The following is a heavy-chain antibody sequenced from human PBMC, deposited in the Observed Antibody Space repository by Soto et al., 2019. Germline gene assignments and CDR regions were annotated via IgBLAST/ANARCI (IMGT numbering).Heavy chain of an antibody. CDR1: GFTFSSYA. Sequence: GVLRLSCAASGFTFSSYAMSWVRQAPGKGLEWVSGITASGGSASYADSVKGRFTISRDNSKNTLYLQMNSLRAEDTAVYYCAHTQGIVLVPAAIWYWGQGTLVTVSS. D-gene: IGHD2-2*02. J-gene: IGHJ4*02. CDR2: ITASGGSA. V-gene: IGHV3-23*01. CDR3: AHTQGIVLVPAAIWY.